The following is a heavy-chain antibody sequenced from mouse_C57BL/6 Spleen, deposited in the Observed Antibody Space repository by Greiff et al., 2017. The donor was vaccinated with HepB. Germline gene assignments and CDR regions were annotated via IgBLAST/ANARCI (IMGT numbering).Heavy chain of an antibody. CDR1: GFTFSNYW. CDR3: TLLYDYDVYYFDY. V-gene: IGHV6-3*01. Sequence: EVQGVESGGGLVQPGGSMKLSCVASGFTFSNYWMNWVRQSPEKGLEWGAQIRLKSDNYATHYAESVKGRFTISRDDSKSSVYLQMNNLRAEDTGIYYCTLLYDYDVYYFDYWGQGTTLTVSS. J-gene: IGHJ2*01. D-gene: IGHD2-4*01. CDR2: IRLKSDNYAT.